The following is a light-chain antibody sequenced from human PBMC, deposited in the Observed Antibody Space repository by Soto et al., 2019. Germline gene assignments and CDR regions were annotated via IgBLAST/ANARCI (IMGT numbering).Light chain of an antibody. CDR3: QTWGTGIHVV. Sequence: QAVVTQSPSASASLGASVKLTCTLSSGHSSYAIAWHQQQPEKGPRYLMKLDSDGSHTKGDAIPDRFSGSSSGAERYLTISSLQSEDDADYYCQTWGTGIHVVFGGGTKVTVL. J-gene: IGLJ2*01. CDR1: SGHSSYA. CDR2: LDSDGSH. V-gene: IGLV4-69*01.